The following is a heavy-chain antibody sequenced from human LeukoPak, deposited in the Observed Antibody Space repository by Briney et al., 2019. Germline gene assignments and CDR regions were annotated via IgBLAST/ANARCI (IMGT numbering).Heavy chain of an antibody. D-gene: IGHD3-22*01. CDR1: GYTFTSYD. V-gene: IGHV1-69*06. J-gene: IGHJ5*02. Sequence: SVKVSCKASGYTFTSYDINWVRQATGQGLEWMGGIIPIFGTANYAQKFQGRVTITADKSTSTAYMELSSLRSEDTAVYYCARGYYDSSGYRGWFDPWGQGTLVTVSS. CDR3: ARGYYDSSGYRGWFDP. CDR2: IIPIFGTA.